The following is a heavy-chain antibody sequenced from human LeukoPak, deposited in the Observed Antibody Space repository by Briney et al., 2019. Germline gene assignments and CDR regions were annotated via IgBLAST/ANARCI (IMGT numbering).Heavy chain of an antibody. J-gene: IGHJ4*02. CDR2: IYYSGST. D-gene: IGHD2-2*01. CDR3: ARAHTSTYRYFDY. V-gene: IGHV4-59*01. Sequence: SETLSLTCTVSGGSISPYYWSRVRQPPGRGLEYIGFIYYSGSTNYNPSLKTRVTISVDTSKNQFSLNLSSVTAADTAVYYCARAHTSTYRYFDYWGQGSLVTVSS. CDR1: GGSISPYY.